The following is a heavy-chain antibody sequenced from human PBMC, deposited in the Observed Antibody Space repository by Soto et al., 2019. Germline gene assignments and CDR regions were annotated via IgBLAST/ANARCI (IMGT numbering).Heavy chain of an antibody. J-gene: IGHJ6*01. V-gene: IGHV1-46*01. CDR3: AREESTLIVVVPAAIYGMDV. D-gene: IGHD2-2*01. CDR2: INPSGGST. CDR1: GYTFTSYY. Sequence: GASVKVSCKASGYTFTSYYMHWVRQAPGQGLEWMGIINPSGGSTSYAQKFQGRVTMTRDTSTSTVYMELSSLRSEDTAVYYCAREESTLIVVVPAAIYGMDVWAQGTTVTVSS.